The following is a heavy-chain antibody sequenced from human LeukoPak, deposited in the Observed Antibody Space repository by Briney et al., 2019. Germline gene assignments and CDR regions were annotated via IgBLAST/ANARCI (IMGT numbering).Heavy chain of an antibody. CDR2: INHSGST. J-gene: IGHJ4*02. CDR1: GGSFSGCY. Sequence: PSETLSLTCAVYGGSFSGCYWSWIRQPPGKGLEWIGEINHSGSTNYNPSLKSRVTISVDTSKNQFSLKLSSVTAADTAVYYCARGSPQYYDSSGYQTPPDYWGQGTLVTVSS. CDR3: ARGSPQYYDSSGYQTPPDY. V-gene: IGHV4-34*01. D-gene: IGHD3-22*01.